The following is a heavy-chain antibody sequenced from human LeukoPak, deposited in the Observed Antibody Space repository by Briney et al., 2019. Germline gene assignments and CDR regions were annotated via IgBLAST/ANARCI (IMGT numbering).Heavy chain of an antibody. J-gene: IGHJ1*01. V-gene: IGHV4-59*08. CDR1: GGSISSYY. CDR2: IYYSGST. D-gene: IGHD3-22*01. CDR3: ARVVQSTDSSGFYLPEYFQH. Sequence: SETLSLTCTVSGGSISSYYWSWIRQPPGKGLEWIGYIYYSGSTNYNPSLKSRVTISVDSSKNQFSLKLSSVTAADTAVYYCARVVQSTDSSGFYLPEYFQHWGQGTLVTVSS.